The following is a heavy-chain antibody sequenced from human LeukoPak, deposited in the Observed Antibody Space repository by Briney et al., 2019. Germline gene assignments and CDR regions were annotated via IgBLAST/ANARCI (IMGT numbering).Heavy chain of an antibody. D-gene: IGHD3-3*01. CDR1: GFTFNTYG. V-gene: IGHV3-33*06. CDR2: IWFDGSVK. CDR3: AKNSGVEFLEPGF. J-gene: IGHJ4*02. Sequence: GGSLRLSCAASGFTFNTYGMHWVRQAPGQGLEWVAAIWFDGSVKHYSDAVKGRFTISRDNSLNTLYLQMNSLRVEDTAIYYFAKNSGVEFLEPGFWGQGTLVTVSS.